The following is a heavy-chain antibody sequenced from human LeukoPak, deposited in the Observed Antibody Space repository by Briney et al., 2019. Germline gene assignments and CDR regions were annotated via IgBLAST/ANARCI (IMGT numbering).Heavy chain of an antibody. Sequence: GGSLRLSCAASGFTFNTYAMNWVRQAPGRGLEWISYISSSGAYIYYADSVKGRFTVSRDNGRNSLYLQMDSLRAEDTAVYYCAGDRSLCSRLHYYMDIWGKGATVTVSS. CDR1: GFTFNTYA. CDR3: AGDRSLCSRLHYYMDI. D-gene: IGHD3-10*02. CDR2: ISSSGAYI. J-gene: IGHJ6*03. V-gene: IGHV3-21*05.